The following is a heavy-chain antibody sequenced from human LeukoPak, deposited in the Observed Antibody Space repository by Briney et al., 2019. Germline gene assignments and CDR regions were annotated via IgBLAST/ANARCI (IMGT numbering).Heavy chain of an antibody. CDR2: MSPVSGIG. J-gene: IGHJ4*02. D-gene: IGHD2-2*01. CDR3: ARAPMGTAALY. Sequence: GASVKGSCKASGYIFNNFDINWVRQAPGQGLEWMGWMSPVSGIGGSAQRFQGRVTLTRDTSISTAYMVVSNLRSDDTAFYYCARAPMGTAALYWGQGTLVTVSS. CDR1: GYIFNNFD. V-gene: IGHV1-8*01.